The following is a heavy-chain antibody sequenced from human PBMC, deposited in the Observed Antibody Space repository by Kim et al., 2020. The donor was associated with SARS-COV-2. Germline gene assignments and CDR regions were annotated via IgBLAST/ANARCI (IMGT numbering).Heavy chain of an antibody. CDR2: ISGYNYDR. Sequence: ASVKVSCKASGYSFSTHSISWVRQAPGQGLEWMGLISGYNYDRKYAQKFQGRLSMTTDTSTNTAYMELSSLRPDDTAVYFCARDPATAVDIIAPIVVDVPFVMDVWGQGTTVTVTS. D-gene: IGHD5-12*01. V-gene: IGHV1-18*01. CDR3: ARDPATAVDIIAPIVVDVPFVMDV. CDR1: GYSFSTHS. J-gene: IGHJ6*02.